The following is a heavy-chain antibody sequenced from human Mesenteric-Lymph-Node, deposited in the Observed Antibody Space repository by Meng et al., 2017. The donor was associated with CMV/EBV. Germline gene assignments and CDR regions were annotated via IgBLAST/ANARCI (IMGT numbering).Heavy chain of an antibody. Sequence: GGSLRLSCAASGFTFSSHAMHWVRQAPGKGLVWVSRINSDGSSTSYADSVKGRFTISRDNAKNTLYLQMNSLRAEDTAVYYCARNRNYGDYFDYWGQGTLVTVSS. J-gene: IGHJ4*02. CDR1: GFTFSSHA. CDR2: INSDGSST. D-gene: IGHD4-17*01. V-gene: IGHV3-74*01. CDR3: ARNRNYGDYFDY.